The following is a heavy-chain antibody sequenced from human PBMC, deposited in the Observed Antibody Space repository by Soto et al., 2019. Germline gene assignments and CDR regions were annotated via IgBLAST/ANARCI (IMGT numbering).Heavy chain of an antibody. CDR2: IIPIFGTA. CDR3: ARGGQQLVPGSFDY. V-gene: IGHV1-69*13. CDR1: GGTFSSYA. D-gene: IGHD6-13*01. J-gene: IGHJ4*02. Sequence: ASVKVSCKASGGTFSSYAISWVRQAPGQGLEWMGGIIPIFGTANYAQKFQGRVTITADESTSTAYMELSSLRSEDTAVYYCARGGQQLVPGSFDYWGQGTLVTVSS.